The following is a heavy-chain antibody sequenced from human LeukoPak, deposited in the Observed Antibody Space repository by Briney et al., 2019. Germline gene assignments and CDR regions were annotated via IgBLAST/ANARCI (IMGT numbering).Heavy chain of an antibody. CDR2: INPNSGGT. CDR3: ARELGATHAFDI. Sequence: ASVKVSCKASGFTITDYYMHWVRQAPGQGLEWMGWINPNSGGTNYAQKFQGRVTMTRDTSISTAYMELSRLRSDDTAVYYCARELGATHAFDIWGQGTMVTVSS. V-gene: IGHV1-2*02. D-gene: IGHD1-26*01. J-gene: IGHJ3*02. CDR1: GFTITDYY.